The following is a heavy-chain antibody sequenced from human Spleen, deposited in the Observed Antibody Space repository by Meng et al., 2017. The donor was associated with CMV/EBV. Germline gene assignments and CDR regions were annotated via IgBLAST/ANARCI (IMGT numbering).Heavy chain of an antibody. Sequence: YYLHCVRQAPGQGLEWMGWINPHNGGTNYAQKFQGRVTMTGDTSITTAYMELSRLRSDDMALYYCARVERYCTGGSCSSTGYYGMDVWGQGTTVTVSS. CDR2: INPHNGGT. J-gene: IGHJ6*02. V-gene: IGHV1-2*02. CDR3: ARVERYCTGGSCSSTGYYGMDV. D-gene: IGHD2-15*01. CDR1: YY.